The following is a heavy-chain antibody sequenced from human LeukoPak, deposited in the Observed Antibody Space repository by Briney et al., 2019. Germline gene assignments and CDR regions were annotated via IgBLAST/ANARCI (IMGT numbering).Heavy chain of an antibody. J-gene: IGHJ4*02. CDR2: IRYDGSNK. D-gene: IGHD4-23*01. V-gene: IGHV3-30*02. Sequence: PGGSLRLSCAASGFTFSSYGMHWVRQAPGKGLEWVAFIRYDGSNKYYADSLKGRFTISRDNSKNTLYLQMNSLRAEDTAVYYCAKDRDYGGSDLDCWGPGTLVTVSS. CDR1: GFTFSSYG. CDR3: AKDRDYGGSDLDC.